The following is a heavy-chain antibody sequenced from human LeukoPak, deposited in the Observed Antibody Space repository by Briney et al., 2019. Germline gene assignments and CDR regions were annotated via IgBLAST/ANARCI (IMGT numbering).Heavy chain of an antibody. D-gene: IGHD3-10*01. J-gene: IGHJ5*02. CDR3: ARSEAPLVRGVIMVNWFDP. CDR2: ISYSGNA. V-gene: IGHV4-59*11. Sequence: SETLSLTCTVSGGSISRHFWSWIRQPPGKGLEGIGYISYSGNADYNPSLKSRVTISVDTSKNQFSLKLSSVTVADTAVYHCARSEAPLVRGVIMVNWFDPWGQGTLVTVSS. CDR1: GGSISRHF.